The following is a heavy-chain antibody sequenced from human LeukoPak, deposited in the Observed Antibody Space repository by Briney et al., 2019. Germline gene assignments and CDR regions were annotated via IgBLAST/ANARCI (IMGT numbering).Heavy chain of an antibody. Sequence: GGSLRLSCAASGFTFSSYSMNWVRQAPGKGLEWVSSISSSSSYIYYADSVKGRFTNSRDNAKNSLYLQMNSLRAEDTAVYYCARGGDGYIVGLFCHMDVWGKGTTVTVSS. V-gene: IGHV3-21*01. CDR1: GFTFSSYS. J-gene: IGHJ6*03. CDR2: ISSSSSYI. D-gene: IGHD5-24*01. CDR3: ARGGDGYIVGLFCHMDV.